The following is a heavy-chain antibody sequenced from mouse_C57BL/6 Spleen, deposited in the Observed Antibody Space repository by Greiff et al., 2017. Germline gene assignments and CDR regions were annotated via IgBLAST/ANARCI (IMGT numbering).Heavy chain of an antibody. Sequence: QVQLQQPGAELVRPGSSVKLSCKASGYTFTSYWMHWVKQRPIQGLEWIGNIDPSDSETHYNQKFKDKATLTVDKSSSTSYMQLSSLTSEDSAVYYCARDGNPSFDYWGQGTTLTVSS. J-gene: IGHJ2*01. D-gene: IGHD2-1*01. CDR1: GYTFTSYW. CDR3: ARDGNPSFDY. CDR2: IDPSDSET. V-gene: IGHV1-52*01.